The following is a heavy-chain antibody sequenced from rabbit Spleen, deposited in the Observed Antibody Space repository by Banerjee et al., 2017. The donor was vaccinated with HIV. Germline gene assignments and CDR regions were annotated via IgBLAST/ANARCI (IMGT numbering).Heavy chain of an antibody. CDR2: IYSGRSAYT. V-gene: IGHV1S45*01. D-gene: IGHD8-1*01. J-gene: IGHJ6*01. Sequence: QEQVKETGGGLVQPGGSLTLSCKASGFDFRRYYLTWVRQAPGKRLEWIGCIYSGRSAYTYYATWATGRFTISKTSSTTVTLQVTSLTAADTATYFCARDTASSFSSYGMDLWGPGTLVTVS. CDR3: ARDTASSFSSYGMDL. CDR1: GFDFRRYYL.